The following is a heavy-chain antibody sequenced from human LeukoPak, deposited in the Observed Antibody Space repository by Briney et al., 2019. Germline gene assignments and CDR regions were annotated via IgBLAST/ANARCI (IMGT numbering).Heavy chain of an antibody. D-gene: IGHD3-3*01. V-gene: IGHV1-18*01. CDR1: GYTFTSYG. Sequence: GASVKVSCKASGYTFTSYGISWVRQAPGQGLEWMGWISAYNGNTNYAQKLQGRVTMTTDTSTSTAYMELRSLRSDDTSVYYCAQDGYTYYDFWSGYYTPFDYWGQGTLVTVSS. CDR3: AQDGYTYYDFWSGYYTPFDY. CDR2: ISAYNGNT. J-gene: IGHJ4*02.